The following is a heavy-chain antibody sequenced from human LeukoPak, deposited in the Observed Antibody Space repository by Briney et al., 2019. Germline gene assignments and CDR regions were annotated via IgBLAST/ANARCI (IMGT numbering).Heavy chain of an antibody. CDR3: ARRRRYYYDSSGYYYCFDY. V-gene: IGHV4-39*01. J-gene: IGHJ4*02. D-gene: IGHD3-22*01. CDR1: GGSISSSSYY. CDR2: IYYSGST. Sequence: SETLSLTCTVSGGSISSSSYYWGWIRQPPGKGLEWIGSIYYSGSTYYNPSLKSRVTISVDTSKNQFSLKLSSVTAADTAVYYCARRRRYYYDSSGYYYCFDYWGQGTLVTVSS.